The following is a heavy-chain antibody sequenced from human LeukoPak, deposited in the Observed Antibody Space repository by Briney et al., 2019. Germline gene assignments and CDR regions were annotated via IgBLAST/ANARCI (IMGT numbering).Heavy chain of an antibody. CDR1: GGSIISYY. J-gene: IGHJ5*02. V-gene: IGHV4-4*07. D-gene: IGHD6-6*01. CDR2: IYTSGST. Sequence: PSETLSLTCTVSGGSIISYYWSWLRRPAGKGLEWIGRIYTSGSTNYNPSLKSRVTMSEDTSKNQFSLKLSSVTAADTAVYYCARDEDSSSVWFDPWGQGTLVTVSS. CDR3: ARDEDSSSVWFDP.